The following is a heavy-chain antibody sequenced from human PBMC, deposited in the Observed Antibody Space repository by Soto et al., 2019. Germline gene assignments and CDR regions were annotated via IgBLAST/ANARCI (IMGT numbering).Heavy chain of an antibody. CDR3: ARDEYYYASSGYYRFDQ. Sequence: GGSLRLSSAASGFTLSNFAMSWVRQAPGKGLEWVAVISDRGGSTDYAASVKGRFTISRDNSNNTVYLQMNNLRAEDTAVYYCARDEYYYASSGYYRFDQWGQGTLVTVSS. J-gene: IGHJ4*02. CDR1: GFTLSNFA. D-gene: IGHD3-22*01. CDR2: ISDRGGST. V-gene: IGHV3-23*01.